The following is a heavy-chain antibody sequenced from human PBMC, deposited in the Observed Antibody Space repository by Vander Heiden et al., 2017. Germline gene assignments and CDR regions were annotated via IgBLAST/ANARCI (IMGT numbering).Heavy chain of an antibody. V-gene: IGHV4-59*01. CDR2: IYYSGST. J-gene: IGHJ4*02. Sequence: QVQLQESGPGLVKPSETLSLPCTVSGGSISSYYWSWIRQPPGKGLEWIGYIYYSGSTNYNPSLKSRVTISVDTSKNQFSLKLSSVTAADTAVYYCARDFTGAIDYWGQGTLVTVSS. D-gene: IGHD2-8*02. CDR3: ARDFTGAIDY. CDR1: GGSISSYY.